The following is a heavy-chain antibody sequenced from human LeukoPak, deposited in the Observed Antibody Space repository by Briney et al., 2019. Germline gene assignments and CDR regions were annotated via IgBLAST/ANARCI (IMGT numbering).Heavy chain of an antibody. Sequence: GGSLRLSCPASGFTLSTYEMNWVRQAPGKGLEWVAYIGRYGVTTYYADSVKGRFTISGDNAKNSLNLQMNSLRAEDTAVYYCATLSDRNFYYSYGLDVWGQGTTVTVS. V-gene: IGHV3-48*03. J-gene: IGHJ6*02. D-gene: IGHD1-14*01. CDR2: IGRYGVTT. CDR3: ATLSDRNFYYSYGLDV. CDR1: GFTLSTYE.